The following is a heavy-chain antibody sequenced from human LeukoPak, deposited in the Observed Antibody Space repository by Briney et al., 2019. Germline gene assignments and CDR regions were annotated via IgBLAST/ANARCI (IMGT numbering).Heavy chain of an antibody. CDR1: GGSISSYY. CDR2: IYYSGST. CDR3: ARYSGSYFRPYYFDY. J-gene: IGHJ4*02. V-gene: IGHV4-59*08. Sequence: SETLSLTCTVSGGSISSYYWSWIRQPPGKGLEWIGYIYYSGSTNYNPPLKSRVTISVDTSKNQFSLKLSSVTAADTAVYYCARYSGSYFRPYYFDYWGQGTLVTVSS. D-gene: IGHD1-26*01.